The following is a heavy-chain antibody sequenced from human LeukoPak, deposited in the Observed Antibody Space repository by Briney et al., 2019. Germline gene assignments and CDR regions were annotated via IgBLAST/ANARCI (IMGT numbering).Heavy chain of an antibody. CDR3: ALGHDILTGYYPFDY. CDR2: IYHSGST. J-gene: IGHJ4*02. CDR1: GYSISSGYD. Sequence: SETLSLTCAVSGYSISSGYDWGWIRQPPGKGLEWIGSIYHSGSTYYNPPLKSRVTISVDTSKNHFSLKLSSVTAADTSVYYCALGHDILTGYYPFDYWGQGTLVTVSS. D-gene: IGHD3-9*01. V-gene: IGHV4-38-2*01.